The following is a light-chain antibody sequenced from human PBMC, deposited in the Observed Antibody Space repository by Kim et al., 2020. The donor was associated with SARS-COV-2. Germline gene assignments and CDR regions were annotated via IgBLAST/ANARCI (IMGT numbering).Light chain of an antibody. CDR3: QQSYSIPWT. J-gene: IGKJ1*01. CDR1: QCISSS. Sequence: ASVGDRVTITCRASQCISSSSNWYHLKPWKAPKLVIYAASNLQRGVPSMFSGSGSGTDFTLTISSLQPEDFATYYCQQSYSIPWTFGQGTKVDIK. CDR2: AAS. V-gene: IGKV1-39*01.